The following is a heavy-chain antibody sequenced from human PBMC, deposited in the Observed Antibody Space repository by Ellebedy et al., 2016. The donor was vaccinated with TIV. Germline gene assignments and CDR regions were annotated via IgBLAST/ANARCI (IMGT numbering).Heavy chain of an antibody. CDR3: AREGVGYYDSSGYHFDY. J-gene: IGHJ4*02. Sequence: ASVKVSCKTSGYTFTTYYMHWVRQAPGQGLEWMGIVNPTNGDTKYAQKFQGRVTMTRETSTSTVYMELSSLRSEDTAVYYCAREGVGYYDSSGYHFDYWGQGTLVTVSS. CDR2: VNPTNGDT. D-gene: IGHD3-22*01. V-gene: IGHV1-46*01. CDR1: GYTFTTYY.